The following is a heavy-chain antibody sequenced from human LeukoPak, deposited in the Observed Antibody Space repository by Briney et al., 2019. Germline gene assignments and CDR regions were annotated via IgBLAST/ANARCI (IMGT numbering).Heavy chain of an antibody. D-gene: IGHD6-19*01. CDR3: ARGESIAVAGTGHWFDP. CDR2: INHSGST. Sequence: SETLSLTCAVYGGSFSGYYWSWIRQPPGKGLGWIGEINHSGSTNYNPSLKSRVTISVDTSKNQFSLKLSSVTAADTAVYYCARGESIAVAGTGHWFDPWGQGTLVTVSS. V-gene: IGHV4-34*01. J-gene: IGHJ5*02. CDR1: GGSFSGYY.